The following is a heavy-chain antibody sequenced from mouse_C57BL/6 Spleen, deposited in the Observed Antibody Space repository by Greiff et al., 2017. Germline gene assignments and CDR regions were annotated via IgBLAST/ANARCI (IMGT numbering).Heavy chain of an antibody. V-gene: IGHV1-54*01. Sequence: QVQLQQSGAELVRPGTSVKVSCKASGYAFTNYLIEWVKQRPGQGLEWIGVINPGSGGTNSNAKVKGKATLTADKYSSTAYMQLSRLTSEDSAVYFCAREGPSNTHFPWFAYWGQGTLVTVSA. CDR2: INPGSGGT. J-gene: IGHJ3*01. D-gene: IGHD3-3*01. CDR1: GYAFTNYL. CDR3: AREGPSNTHFPWFAY.